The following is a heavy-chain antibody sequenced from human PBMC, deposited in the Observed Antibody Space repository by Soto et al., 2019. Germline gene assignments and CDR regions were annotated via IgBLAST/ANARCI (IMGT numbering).Heavy chain of an antibody. Sequence: QLQLQESGPGLVKPSETLSLTCTVSGGSISSSSYYWGWIRQPPGKGLEWIGSIYYSGSTYYNPSLKSRVTISVDTSKNQFSLKLSSVTAADTAVYYCARLSWDTNYYYYYGMDVWGQGTTVTVSS. CDR1: GGSISSSSYY. CDR2: IYYSGST. J-gene: IGHJ6*02. D-gene: IGHD1-26*01. CDR3: ARLSWDTNYYYYYGMDV. V-gene: IGHV4-39*01.